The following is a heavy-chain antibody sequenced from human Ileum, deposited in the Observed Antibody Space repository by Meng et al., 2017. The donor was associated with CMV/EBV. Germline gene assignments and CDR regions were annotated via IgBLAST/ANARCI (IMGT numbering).Heavy chain of an antibody. J-gene: IGHJ4*02. V-gene: IGHV1-2*06. CDR2: INPDTGGT. Sequence: VKLVQSGADIKKPGASPKVSRQASGYTFTGYYMHWVRQAPGQGLEWMGRINPDTGGTNDAQKFQGRVTMTRDTSISTAYMELSRLTSDDTAVYFCMTVTGNYPYWGQGALVTVSS. D-gene: IGHD1-7*01. CDR3: MTVTGNYPY. CDR1: GYTFTGYY.